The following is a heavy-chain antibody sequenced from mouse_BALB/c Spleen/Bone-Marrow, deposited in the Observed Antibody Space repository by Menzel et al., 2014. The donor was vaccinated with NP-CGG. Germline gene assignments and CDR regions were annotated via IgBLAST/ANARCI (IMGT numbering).Heavy chain of an antibody. D-gene: IGHD2-4*01. CDR3: ARQTYYDYDGYFDY. Sequence: EVKVVDSGGDLVKPGGSLKLSCAASGFTFSSYGMSWVRQTPDKRLEWVATISSGGSYTYYPDSVKGRFTISGDNAKNTLYLQMSSLKPEDTAMYYCARQTYYDYDGYFDYWGQGTTLTVSS. CDR2: ISSGGSYT. CDR1: GFTFSSYG. V-gene: IGHV5-6*01. J-gene: IGHJ2*01.